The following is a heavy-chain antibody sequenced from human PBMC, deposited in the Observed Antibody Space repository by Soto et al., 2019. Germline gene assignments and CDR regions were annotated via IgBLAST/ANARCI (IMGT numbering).Heavy chain of an antibody. Sequence: SETLSLTCTVSGGSVNNLYWSWIRQPRGKGLQWIGYIYSNGFTMYKPSLKSRVTISIDTSKNHFSLHLSSVTAADTAMYYCARHPAIAKFENGLDVWGQGTTVTVSS. CDR1: GGSVNNLY. V-gene: IGHV4-59*08. D-gene: IGHD3-9*01. CDR2: IYSNGFT. J-gene: IGHJ6*02. CDR3: ARHPAIAKFENGLDV.